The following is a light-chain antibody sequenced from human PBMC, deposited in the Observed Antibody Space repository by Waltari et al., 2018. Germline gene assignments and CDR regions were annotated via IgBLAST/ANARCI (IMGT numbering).Light chain of an antibody. CDR2: ATS. V-gene: IGKV1-39*01. CDR1: QRISSY. Sequence: DIQMTQSPSSLSASVGDRVTLSCRASQRISSYLNWYQQKPGKAPKLLIYATSRLQNRVPSRFSGSGSGTDVTLTISSLQPEDFATYYCQQSYTTPGTFSLGTRLEIK. J-gene: IGKJ2*01. CDR3: QQSYTTPGT.